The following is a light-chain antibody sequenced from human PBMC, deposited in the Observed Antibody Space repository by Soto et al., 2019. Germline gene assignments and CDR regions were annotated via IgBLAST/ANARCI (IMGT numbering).Light chain of an antibody. J-gene: IGKJ1*01. CDR1: ESVRDNY. V-gene: IGKV3D-20*02. CDR3: QQCSNWPRT. CDR2: GAS. Sequence: EIVLTQSPGTLSLSPGERATLSCRASESVRDNYLAWYQQRSGQAPRLVIYGASSRATGIPARFSGSGSGTDFTLTISSLEPEDSAVYYCQQCSNWPRTFGQGTKVEIK.